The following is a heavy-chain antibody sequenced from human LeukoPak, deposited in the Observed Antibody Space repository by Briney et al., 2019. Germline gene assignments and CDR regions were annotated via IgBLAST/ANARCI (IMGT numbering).Heavy chain of an antibody. CDR1: AFSFSDYQ. Sequence: GGSLRLSCAASAFSFSDYQMTWIRQAPGKGLEWVSSINTGGSYTNYADSVRGRFTISRDNAKNSLYLQMNSLRAEDTAVYYCAKGQGIQLWVIFDYWGQGTLVTVSS. V-gene: IGHV3-11*05. D-gene: IGHD5-18*01. CDR3: AKGQGIQLWVIFDY. CDR2: INTGGSYT. J-gene: IGHJ4*02.